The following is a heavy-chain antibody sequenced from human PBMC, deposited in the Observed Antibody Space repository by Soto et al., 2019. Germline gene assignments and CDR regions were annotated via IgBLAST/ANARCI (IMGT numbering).Heavy chain of an antibody. CDR1: GFTFSSYG. V-gene: IGHV3-33*01. J-gene: IGHJ3*02. D-gene: IGHD1-26*01. CDR3: ARLVSSVGDAFDI. CDR2: IWYDGSNK. Sequence: PGGSLRLSYAASGFTFSSYGMHWVRQAPGKGLEWVAVIWYDGSNKYYADSVKGRFTISRDNAKNSLYLQMNSLRAEDTAVYYCARLVSSVGDAFDIWGQGTMVTVSS.